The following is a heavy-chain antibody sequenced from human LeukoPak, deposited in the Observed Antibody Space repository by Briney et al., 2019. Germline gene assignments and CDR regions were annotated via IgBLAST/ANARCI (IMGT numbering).Heavy chain of an antibody. D-gene: IGHD3-16*01. V-gene: IGHV3-9*01. CDR2: ISWNSGSI. J-gene: IGHJ4*02. CDR1: GFTFDDYA. CDR3: AKDHYDYVTGFGY. Sequence: GGSLRLSCAASGFTFDDYAMHWVRQAPGKGLEWVSGISWNSGSIGYADSVKGRFTISRDNAKNSLYLQMNSLRAEDTALYYCAKDHYDYVTGFGYWGQGTLVTVSS.